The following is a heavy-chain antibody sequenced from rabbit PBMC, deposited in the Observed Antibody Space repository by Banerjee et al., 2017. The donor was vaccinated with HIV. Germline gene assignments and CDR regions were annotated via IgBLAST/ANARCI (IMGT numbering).Heavy chain of an antibody. CDR1: GFSFSNKYV. CDR2: INTSSGNT. Sequence: QQQLEESGGDLVKPEGSLTLTCTASGFSFSNKYVMCWVRQAPGKGLEWIACINTSSGNTVYASWAKGRFTISKTSSTTVTLQMTSLTAADTATYFCARSAYTGVIGWNFNLWGPGTLVTVS. J-gene: IGHJ4*01. V-gene: IGHV1S45*01. D-gene: IGHD1-1*01. CDR3: ARSAYTGVIGWNFNL.